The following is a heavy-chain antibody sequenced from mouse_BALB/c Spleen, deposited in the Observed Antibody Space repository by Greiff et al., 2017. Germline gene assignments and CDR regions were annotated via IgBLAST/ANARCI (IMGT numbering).Heavy chain of an antibody. D-gene: IGHD1-2*01. CDR1: GYTFTSYW. CDR2: IYPSDSYT. Sequence: QVQLKQPGAELVRPGASVKLSCKASGYTFTSYWINWVKQRPGQGLEWIGNIYPSDSYTNYNQKFKDKATLTVDKSSSTAYMQLSSPTSEDSAVYYCTRDQLRLRGGFAYWGQGTLVTVSA. J-gene: IGHJ3*01. CDR3: TRDQLRLRGGFAY. V-gene: IGHV1-69*02.